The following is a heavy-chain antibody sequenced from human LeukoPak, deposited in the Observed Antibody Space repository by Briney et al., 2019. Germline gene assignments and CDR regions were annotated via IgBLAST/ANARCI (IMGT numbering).Heavy chain of an antibody. V-gene: IGHV3-7*01. J-gene: IGHJ6*03. D-gene: IGHD2-15*01. CDR1: GFTFSSYW. CDR2: IKQDGSEK. Sequence: GGSLRLSCAASGFTFSSYWMSWVRQAPGKGLEWVANIKQDGSEKNYVDSVKGRFTISRDNAKNSLYLQMNSLRAEDTAVYYCARDKVVAATRYYYYYMDVWGKGTTVTISS. CDR3: ARDKVVAATRYYYYYMDV.